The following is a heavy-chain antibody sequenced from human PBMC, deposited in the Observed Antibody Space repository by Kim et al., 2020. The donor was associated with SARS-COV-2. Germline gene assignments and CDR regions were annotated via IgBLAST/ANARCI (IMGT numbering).Heavy chain of an antibody. CDR1: GYTFTSYG. V-gene: IGHV1-18*04. Sequence: ASVKVSCKASGYTFTSYGISWVRQAPGQGLEWMGWISAYNGNTNYAQKLQGRVTMTTDTSTSTAYMELRSLRSDDTAVYYCARSGITMIVVVKVGMDVWGQGTTVTVSS. CDR3: ARSGITMIVVVKVGMDV. D-gene: IGHD3-22*01. CDR2: ISAYNGNT. J-gene: IGHJ6*02.